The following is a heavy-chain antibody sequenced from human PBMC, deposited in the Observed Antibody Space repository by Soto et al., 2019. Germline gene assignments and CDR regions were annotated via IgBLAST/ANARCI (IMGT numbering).Heavy chain of an antibody. CDR2: IYYSGST. D-gene: IGHD6-6*01. J-gene: IGHJ4*02. Sequence: QLQLQESRPGLVKPSETLSLTCTVSGGSISSSSYYWGWIRQPPGKGLEWIGSIYYSGSTYYNPSLKSRVTISVDTSKNQFSLKLSSVTAADTAVYYCARRTSIAAPFDYWGQGTLVTVSS. CDR1: GGSISSSSYY. V-gene: IGHV4-39*01. CDR3: ARRTSIAAPFDY.